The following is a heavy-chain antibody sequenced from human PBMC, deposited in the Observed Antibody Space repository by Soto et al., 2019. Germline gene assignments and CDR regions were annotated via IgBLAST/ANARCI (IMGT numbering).Heavy chain of an antibody. Sequence: ASVKVSCKASGYTFTSYYMHWVRQAPGQGLEWMGIINPSGGSTSYAQKFQGRVTMTRDTSTSTAYMELRSLRSDDTAVYYCASVGSSGWYGPDNWFDPWGQGTLVTVSS. D-gene: IGHD6-19*01. CDR1: GYTFTSYY. V-gene: IGHV1-46*01. CDR2: INPSGGST. J-gene: IGHJ5*02. CDR3: ASVGSSGWYGPDNWFDP.